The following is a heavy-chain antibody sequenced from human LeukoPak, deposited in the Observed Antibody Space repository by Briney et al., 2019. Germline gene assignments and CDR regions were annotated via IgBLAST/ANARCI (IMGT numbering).Heavy chain of an antibody. J-gene: IGHJ4*02. CDR2: ISDNGGST. Sequence: PGGSLRLSCAASGFTFSNYAMTWVRQAPGKGLEWVSIISDNGGSTNYAASVKGRFTISRDNPKNTLYLQVNSLRAEDTAVYYCAKWRVALDYWGQGALVTVSS. CDR3: AKWRVALDY. D-gene: IGHD5-12*01. CDR1: GFTFSNYA. V-gene: IGHV3-23*01.